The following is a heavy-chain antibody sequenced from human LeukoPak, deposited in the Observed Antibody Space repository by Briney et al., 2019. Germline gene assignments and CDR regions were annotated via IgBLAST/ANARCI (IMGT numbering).Heavy chain of an antibody. CDR2: IWYDGSNK. CDR1: GFTFSSYG. CDR3: AKPGRGSGWQKFYFDY. D-gene: IGHD6-19*01. Sequence: GGSLRLSCAASGFTFSSYGMHWVRQAPGKGLEWVAVIWYDGSNKYYADSVKGRFTISRDNSKNTLYLQMNSLRAEDTAVYYCAKPGRGSGWQKFYFDYWGQGTLVTVSS. V-gene: IGHV3-33*03. J-gene: IGHJ4*02.